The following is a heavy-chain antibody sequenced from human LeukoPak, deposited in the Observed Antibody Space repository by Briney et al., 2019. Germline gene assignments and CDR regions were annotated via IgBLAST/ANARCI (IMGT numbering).Heavy chain of an antibody. D-gene: IGHD1-26*01. CDR1: GFSFSSYW. Sequence: GGSLRLSCAASGFSFSSYWMSWVRQAPGKGLEWVANIKQDGSEKYYVDSVKGRFTISRDNAKNSLYLQMNSLRAEETAVYEWARAWVRAIRNDAFGIWGQETIVTVSS. CDR2: IKQDGSEK. CDR3: ARAWVRAIRNDAFGI. V-gene: IGHV3-7*01. J-gene: IGHJ3*02.